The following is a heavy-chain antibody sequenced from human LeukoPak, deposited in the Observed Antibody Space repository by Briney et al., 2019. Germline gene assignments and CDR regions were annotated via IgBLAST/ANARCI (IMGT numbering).Heavy chain of an antibody. D-gene: IGHD3-10*01. V-gene: IGHV3-23*01. CDR2: ISVSGRST. CDR1: GFTFSNYV. Sequence: PGGSLRLSCAASGFTFSNYVMSWVRQAPGKGLEWVSSISVSGRSTYYADSMKGRFTISRDNSKNILYLQMNSLRAEDTAVYYCAKGGNLWFGAQIFYWGQGTLVTVSS. CDR3: AKGGNLWFGAQIFY. J-gene: IGHJ4*02.